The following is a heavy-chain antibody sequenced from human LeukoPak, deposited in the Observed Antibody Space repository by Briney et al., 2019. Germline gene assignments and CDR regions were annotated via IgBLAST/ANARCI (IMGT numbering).Heavy chain of an antibody. CDR2: IFYSGST. D-gene: IGHD6-19*01. CDR3: ARTPRIAVAGTYYYMDV. CDR1: GGSISTSNYY. V-gene: IGHV4-39*07. J-gene: IGHJ6*03. Sequence: PETLSLTCTVSGGSISTSNYYWGWIRQPPGKGLEWIGNIFYSGSTYYNPSLKSRVTISVDTSKNQFSLKLSPVTAADTAVYYCARTPRIAVAGTYYYMDVWGKGTTATISS.